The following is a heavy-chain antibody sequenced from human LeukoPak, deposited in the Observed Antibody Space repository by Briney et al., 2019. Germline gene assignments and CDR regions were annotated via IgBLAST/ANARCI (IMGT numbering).Heavy chain of an antibody. CDR2: IYYSGSP. Sequence: PSETLSLTCTVSGVSIKSYYWNWIRQPPGKGLELIGYIYYSGSPTYNPSLKSRVTISVDTSKNQFSLQLSSVTAADTAVYYCAGDVMSTALDAFDVWGQGTVVTVSS. CDR1: GVSIKSYY. V-gene: IGHV4-59*01. J-gene: IGHJ3*01. CDR3: AGDVMSTALDAFDV. D-gene: IGHD1-1*01.